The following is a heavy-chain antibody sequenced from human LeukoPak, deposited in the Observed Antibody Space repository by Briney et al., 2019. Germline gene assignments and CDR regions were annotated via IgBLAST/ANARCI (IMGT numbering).Heavy chain of an antibody. D-gene: IGHD3-9*01. Sequence: SQTLSLTCTVSGGSISSRTYYWSWIRQPAGKGLEWIGRIYTSGSTNYNPSLKSRITISVDTSKNQFSLKLSSVTAADTAVYFCARDRGYDILTGYPIYWFDPWGQGSLVTVSS. CDR2: IYTSGST. CDR1: GGSISSRTYY. CDR3: ARDRGYDILTGYPIYWFDP. J-gene: IGHJ5*02. V-gene: IGHV4-61*02.